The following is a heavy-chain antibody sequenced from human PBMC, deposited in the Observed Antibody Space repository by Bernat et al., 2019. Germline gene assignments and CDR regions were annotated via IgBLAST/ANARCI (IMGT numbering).Heavy chain of an antibody. J-gene: IGHJ5*02. Sequence: QVQLVQSGAEVKKPGASVKVSCKASGYTFTSYGISWVRQAPGQGLEWMGWISAYNGNTNYEQKLQGRVTMTTDTSTSTAYMELRSLRSDDTAVYYCAREGPFRRRSPLVVAAYNWFDPWGQGTLVTVSS. CDR1: GYTFTSYG. D-gene: IGHD2-15*01. CDR2: ISAYNGNT. CDR3: AREGPFRRRSPLVVAAYNWFDP. V-gene: IGHV1-18*01.